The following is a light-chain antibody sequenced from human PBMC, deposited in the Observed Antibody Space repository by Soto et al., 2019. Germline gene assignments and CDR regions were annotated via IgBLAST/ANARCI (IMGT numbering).Light chain of an antibody. CDR2: GAS. Sequence: ELVMTQSPATLSVSPGERATLSCRASQSVSSNLAWYQQKPGQAPRLLIYGASTRATVIPARFSGSGSGTEFTLTISSLQSEDFAVYYCQQYNKWPLTFGGGTKVEIK. CDR1: QSVSSN. J-gene: IGKJ4*01. V-gene: IGKV3-15*01. CDR3: QQYNKWPLT.